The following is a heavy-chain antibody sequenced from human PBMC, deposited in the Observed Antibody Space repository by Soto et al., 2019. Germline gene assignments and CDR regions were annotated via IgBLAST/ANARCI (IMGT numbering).Heavy chain of an antibody. CDR3: AREPDIVLVPAAMAAYYCGMDV. D-gene: IGHD2-2*01. Sequence: QVQLVESGGGVVQPGRSLRLSCAASGFTFSSYAMHWVRQAPGKGLEWVAVISYDGSNKYYADSVKGRFTISRDNSKNPMDLQLNSLRAEDTAVYYCAREPDIVLVPAAMAAYYCGMDVWGQGTTVTVSS. CDR1: GFTFSSYA. V-gene: IGHV3-30-3*01. CDR2: ISYDGSNK. J-gene: IGHJ6*02.